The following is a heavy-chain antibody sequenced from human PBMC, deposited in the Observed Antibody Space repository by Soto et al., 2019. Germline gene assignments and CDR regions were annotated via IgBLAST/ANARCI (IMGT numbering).Heavy chain of an antibody. V-gene: IGHV3-30-3*01. CDR2: ISYDGSNK. CDR1: GFTFSSYA. J-gene: IGHJ6*02. Sequence: QVQLVESGGGVVQPGRSLRLSCAASGFTFSSYAMHWVRQAPGKGLEWVAVISYDGSNKYYADSVKGRFTISRDNSKNTLYLHMNSLRAEDTAVYYCARDGPFYQLVFWSYGMDVWGQGTTVTVSS. CDR3: ARDGPFYQLVFWSYGMDV. D-gene: IGHD6-6*01.